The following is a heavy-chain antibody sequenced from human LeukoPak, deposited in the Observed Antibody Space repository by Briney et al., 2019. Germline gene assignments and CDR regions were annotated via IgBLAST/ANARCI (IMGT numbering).Heavy chain of an antibody. CDR2: INPNLGTT. V-gene: IGHV1-2*02. D-gene: IGHD6-19*01. CDR3: ARVVKYRSGPLTDLLPYYFDY. Sequence: ASVKVSCKASGYSFIGYYMHWVRQAPGQGLEWMGWINPNLGTTNYAQKFQGRVTITRDTSASTAYMELSSLRSEDMAVYYCARVVKYRSGPLTDLLPYYFDYWGQGTLVTVSS. CDR1: GYSFIGYY. J-gene: IGHJ4*02.